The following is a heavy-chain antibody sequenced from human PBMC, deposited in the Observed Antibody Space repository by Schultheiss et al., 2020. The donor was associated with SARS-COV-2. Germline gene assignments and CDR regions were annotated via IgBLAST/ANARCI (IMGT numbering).Heavy chain of an antibody. CDR2: FLYSGST. Sequence: SETLSLSCSVSGASITSQFWSWIRQPPGKGLEWIVYFLYSGSTNYNPSLKSRVTISVDTSKNQFSLKLSSVTAADTAVYYCARVERSCSTSCQRWFDPWGQGTLVTVSS. J-gene: IGHJ5*02. CDR3: ARVERSCSTSCQRWFDP. V-gene: IGHV4-59*11. D-gene: IGHD2-2*01. CDR1: GASITSQF.